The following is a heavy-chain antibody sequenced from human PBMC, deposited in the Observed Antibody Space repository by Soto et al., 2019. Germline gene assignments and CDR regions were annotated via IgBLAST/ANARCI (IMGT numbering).Heavy chain of an antibody. J-gene: IGHJ4*02. D-gene: IGHD1-26*01. CDR3: AGVWSVGAAIDY. CDR2: IYYSGST. CDR1: GGSISSYY. V-gene: IGHV4-59*01. Sequence: SETLSLTCTVSGGSISSYYWSWIRQPPGKGLEWIGYIYYSGSTNYNPSLKSRVIISVDTSKNQFSLKLSSVTAADTAVYYCAGVWSVGAAIDYWGQGTLVTVSS.